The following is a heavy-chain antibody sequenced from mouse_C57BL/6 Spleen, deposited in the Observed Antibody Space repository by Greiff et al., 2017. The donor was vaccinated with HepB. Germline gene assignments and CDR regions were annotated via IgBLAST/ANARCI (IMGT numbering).Heavy chain of an antibody. V-gene: IGHV1-59*01. J-gene: IGHJ2*01. CDR3: ARRGTTVVWDY. CDR2: IDPSDSYT. Sequence: QVQLQQPGAELVRPGTSVKLSCKASGYTFTSYWMHWVKQRPGQGLEWIGEIDPSDSYTNYNQKFKGKATLTVDTSSSTAYMQLSSLTSEDSAVYYCARRGTTVVWDYWGQGTTLTVSS. D-gene: IGHD1-1*01. CDR1: GYTFTSYW.